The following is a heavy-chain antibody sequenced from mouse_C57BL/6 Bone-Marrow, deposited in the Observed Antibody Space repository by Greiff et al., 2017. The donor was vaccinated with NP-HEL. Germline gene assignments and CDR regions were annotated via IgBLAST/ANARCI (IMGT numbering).Heavy chain of an antibody. CDR2: IYPGSGST. CDR1: GYTFTSYW. CDR3: ARSGGWPYYFDY. Sequence: QLQQSGAELVKPGASVKMSCKASGYTFTSYWITWVKQRPGQGLEWIGDIYPGSGSTNYNEKFKSKATLTVDKSSSTAYMQLSSLTSEDSAVYYCARSGGWPYYFDYWGQGTTLTVSS. V-gene: IGHV1-55*01. D-gene: IGHD2-3*01. J-gene: IGHJ2*01.